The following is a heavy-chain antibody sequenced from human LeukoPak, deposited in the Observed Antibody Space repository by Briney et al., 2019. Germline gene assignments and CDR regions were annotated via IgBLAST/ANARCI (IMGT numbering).Heavy chain of an antibody. CDR3: ERARRYYDYVWGSYRYKAFDY. V-gene: IGHV3-30*04. Sequence: PGGSLRLSCAASGFTFSSYVMHWVRQAPGKGLEWVAIISYDGSNEYYADSVKGRFTISRDNSKNTLYLQMNSLRAADTAVYYCERARRYYDYVWGSYRYKAFDYWGRGTLVTVSS. CDR2: ISYDGSNE. J-gene: IGHJ4*02. CDR1: GFTFSSYV. D-gene: IGHD3-16*02.